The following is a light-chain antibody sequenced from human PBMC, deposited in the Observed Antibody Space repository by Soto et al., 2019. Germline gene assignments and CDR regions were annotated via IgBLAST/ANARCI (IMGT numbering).Light chain of an antibody. CDR2: AAS. V-gene: IGKV1-39*01. CDR3: QQSYSMPFT. J-gene: IGKJ3*01. CDR1: ESISVY. Sequence: DIQMTQSPSSLSASVGDRVTITCRASESISVYVNWYQQKPGKAPQYLIYAASTLQSGVPSRFSGRGSGTEFTLTITCLQPEDFGIYYCQQSYSMPFTFGPGTTVDIK.